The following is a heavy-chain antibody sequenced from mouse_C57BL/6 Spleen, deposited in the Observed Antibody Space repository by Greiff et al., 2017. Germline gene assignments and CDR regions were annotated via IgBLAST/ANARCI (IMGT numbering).Heavy chain of an antibody. CDR2: ISSGSSTI. J-gene: IGHJ4*01. Sequence: EVQVVESGGGLVKPGGSLKLSCAASGFTFSDYGMHWVRQAPEKGLEWVAYISSGSSTIYYADTVKGRFTISRDNAKNTLFLQMTSLRSEDTAMYYCARGLPSLSMDYWGQGTSVTVSS. D-gene: IGHD3-1*01. CDR3: ARGLPSLSMDY. CDR1: GFTFSDYG. V-gene: IGHV5-17*01.